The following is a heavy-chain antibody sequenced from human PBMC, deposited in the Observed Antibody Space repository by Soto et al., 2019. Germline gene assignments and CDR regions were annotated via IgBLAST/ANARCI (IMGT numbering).Heavy chain of an antibody. D-gene: IGHD2-21*02. CDR1: GGSLTSGGYY. V-gene: IGHV4-31*03. Sequence: QVQLQESGPGLVKPSQTLSLTCTVSGGSLTSGGYYWSWIRQHPGMGLEWIAHIFHSGSTHHNPSLKSRVTISVDPSTNQFSLNLTSVTAADTAVYYCARGGDSDNYFAPWGQGTLVAVSS. CDR3: ARGGDSDNYFAP. J-gene: IGHJ5*02. CDR2: IFHSGST.